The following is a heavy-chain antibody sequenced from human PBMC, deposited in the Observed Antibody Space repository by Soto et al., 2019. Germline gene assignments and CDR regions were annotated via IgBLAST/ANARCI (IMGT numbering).Heavy chain of an antibody. D-gene: IGHD2-15*01. CDR3: ASTPVGYCSGGSCYSGLGYAFDI. Sequence: KVSCKASGGTFSSYTISWVRQAPGQGLEWMGRIIPILGIANYAQKFQGRVTITADKSTSTAYMELSSLRSEDTAVYYCASTPVGYCSGGSCYSGLGYAFDIWGQGTMVTVSS. CDR1: GGTFSSYT. V-gene: IGHV1-69*02. J-gene: IGHJ3*02. CDR2: IIPILGIA.